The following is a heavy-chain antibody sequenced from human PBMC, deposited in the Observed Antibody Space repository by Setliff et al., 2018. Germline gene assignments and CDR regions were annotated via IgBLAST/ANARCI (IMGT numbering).Heavy chain of an antibody. CDR2: ISWNSGSI. CDR1: GFTFDDYA. V-gene: IGHV3-9*01. Sequence: HPGGSLRLSCAASGFTFDDYAMHWVRQAPGKGLEWVSGISWNSGSIGYADSVKGRFTISRDNAKNSLYLQMNSLRAEDTALYYCAKDMEEIPTYYFDYWGQGTLVTVSS. J-gene: IGHJ4*02. CDR3: AKDMEEIPTYYFDY. D-gene: IGHD1-1*01.